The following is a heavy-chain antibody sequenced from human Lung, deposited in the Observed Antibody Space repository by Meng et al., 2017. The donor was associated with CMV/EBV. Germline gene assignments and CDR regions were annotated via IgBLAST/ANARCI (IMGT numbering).Heavy chain of an antibody. V-gene: IGHV3-30*02. CDR3: AKDGWGKATSRIDY. D-gene: IGHD6-19*01. J-gene: IGHJ4*02. Sequence: GGSLRLSCAASGFIFSSYGMHWVRQAPGKGLEWVAFIRYDGSNKYYADSVKGRFTISRDNSKNTLYLQMNSLRAEDTAEYYCAKDGWGKATSRIDYWGRGTXVTFAS. CDR1: GFIFSSYG. CDR2: IRYDGSNK.